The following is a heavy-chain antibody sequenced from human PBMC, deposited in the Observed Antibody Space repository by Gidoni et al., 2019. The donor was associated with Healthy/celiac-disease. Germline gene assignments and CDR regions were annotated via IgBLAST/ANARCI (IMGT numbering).Heavy chain of an antibody. CDR2: IRSKAYGGTT. J-gene: IGHJ6*02. Sequence: EVQLVESGGGLVQPGRSLRLSCTASGFTFGDYALSWVCQAPGQGLEWVGFIRSKAYGGTTEYAASVKGRFTISRDDSKSIAYLQMNSLKTEDTAVYYCTRVAIFGVVNSGDYYYGMDVWGQGTTVTVSS. V-gene: IGHV3-49*04. CDR1: GFTFGDYA. D-gene: IGHD3-3*01. CDR3: TRVAIFGVVNSGDYYYGMDV.